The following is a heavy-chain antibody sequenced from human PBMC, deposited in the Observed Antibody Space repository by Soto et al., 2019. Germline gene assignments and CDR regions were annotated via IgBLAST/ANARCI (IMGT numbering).Heavy chain of an antibody. CDR3: ATGAYYDFWSGYYTGYYGMDV. CDR1: GYTLTELS. V-gene: IGHV1-24*01. CDR2: FDPEDGET. Sequence: ASVKVSCKVSGYTLTELSMHWVRQAPGKGPEWMGGFDPEDGETIYAQKFQGRVTMTEDTSTDTAYMELSSLRSEDTAVYYCATGAYYDFWSGYYTGYYGMDVWGQGTTVTVSS. J-gene: IGHJ6*02. D-gene: IGHD3-3*01.